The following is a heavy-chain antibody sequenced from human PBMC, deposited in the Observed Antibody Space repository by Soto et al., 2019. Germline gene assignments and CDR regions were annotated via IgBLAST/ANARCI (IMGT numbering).Heavy chain of an antibody. CDR2: ISAYNGNT. CDR1: GYTFTSYG. J-gene: IGHJ6*02. CDR3: ARVAGRGNYYYYGMDV. Sequence: QVQLVQSGAEVKKPGASVKVSCKASGYTFTSYGISWVRQAPGQGLEWMGWISAYNGNTNYAQKLQGRVTMTTDTXTXXAYMELRSLRSDDTAVYYCARVAGRGNYYYYGMDVWGQGTTVTVSS. D-gene: IGHD1-1*01. V-gene: IGHV1-18*01.